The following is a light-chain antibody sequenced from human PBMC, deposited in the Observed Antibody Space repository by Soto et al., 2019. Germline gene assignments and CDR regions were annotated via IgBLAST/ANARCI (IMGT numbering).Light chain of an antibody. CDR1: SREVGSYNY. CDR2: DVS. V-gene: IGLV2-14*01. J-gene: IGLJ1*01. CDR3: SSYTSSSTLFV. Sequence: QSALTQPASVSGSPGQSITISCTGTSREVGSYNYVSWYQQHPGKAPKLMIYDVSNRPAGVSNRFSGSKSGNTASLTISGLQAEDEADYYCSSYTSSSTLFVFGTGTKLTVL.